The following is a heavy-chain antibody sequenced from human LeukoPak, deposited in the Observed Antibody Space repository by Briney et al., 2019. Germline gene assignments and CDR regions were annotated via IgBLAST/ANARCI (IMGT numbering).Heavy chain of an antibody. CDR2: ISCYNGDT. CDR3: ASAKAADDAFDI. CDR1: GYIFNKYG. V-gene: IGHV1-18*01. J-gene: IGHJ3*02. Sequence: ASVKVSCKASGYIFNKYGVSWVRQAPGQGLEWLAWISCYNGDTNYAQKLQGRVTMTTDTSTSTAYMELRSLRSEDTAVYYCASAKAADDAFDIWGQGTMVTDSS.